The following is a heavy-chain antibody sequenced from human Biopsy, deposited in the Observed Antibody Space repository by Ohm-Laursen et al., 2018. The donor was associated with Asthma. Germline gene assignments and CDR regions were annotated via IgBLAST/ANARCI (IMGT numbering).Heavy chain of an antibody. CDR2: IMTVFGTT. J-gene: IGHJ4*02. CDR1: GGTLSNFA. Sequence: SSVKVSCKAPGGTLSNFAISWVRQAPGQGLEWLGGIMTVFGTTNYAQKFQGRVTITADESTSTAYMEVTSLRSEDTAIYYCARCQVGYSSGWSLLLKKIYYSGMDVWGQGTLVTVSS. V-gene: IGHV1-69*01. D-gene: IGHD6-19*01. CDR3: ARCQVGYSSGWSLLLKKIYYSGMDV.